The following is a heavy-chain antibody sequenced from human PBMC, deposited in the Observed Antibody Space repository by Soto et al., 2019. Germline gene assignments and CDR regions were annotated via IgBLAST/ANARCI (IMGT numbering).Heavy chain of an antibody. CDR3: ARGGSLYYYHGVDV. CDR1: GFTVSSNY. CDR2: IDGGDTT. Sequence: EVQLVESGGGLIQPGGSLRLSCAASGFTVSSNYMTWVRQPPGKGLEWVSNIDGGDTTSYAESAEGRFSISRDDSKNTLFLQLNSLRAEDTAVYYCARGGSLYYYHGVDVWGQGTTVTVSS. V-gene: IGHV3-53*03. J-gene: IGHJ6*02. D-gene: IGHD3-10*01.